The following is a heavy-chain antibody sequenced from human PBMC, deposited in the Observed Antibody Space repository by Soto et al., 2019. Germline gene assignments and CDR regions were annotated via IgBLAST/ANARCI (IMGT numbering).Heavy chain of an antibody. D-gene: IGHD2-2*02. CDR2: ISGRGGST. CDR1: GFSFSSCA. Sequence: GGSLRLPCAASGFSFSSCAMSWVREAPGEGLEWVSAISGRGGSTYYADSVKGRFTISRDNSKNTLYLQMNSLRAEDTAVYYCAKARYIVVAPAAIGPRGGGSPSDHDAFDIWGQGTMVTVSS. CDR3: AKARYIVVAPAAIGPRGGGSPSDHDAFDI. V-gene: IGHV3-23*01. J-gene: IGHJ3*02.